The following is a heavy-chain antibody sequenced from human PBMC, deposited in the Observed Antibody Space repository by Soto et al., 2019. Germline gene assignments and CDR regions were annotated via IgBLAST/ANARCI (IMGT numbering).Heavy chain of an antibody. Sequence: QVQLVQSGAEVKPPGSSLKVSYKVSGSRFSNYVISWVRQAPGHGLEWLGRIIPIFNSTKYAQNFQGRVTITADKSTSTASLEWSSLRSDDTAVYYCATEARVKNALYNRLVSLGDCGQGALITFSS. CDR3: ATEARVKNALYNRLVSLGD. J-gene: IGHJ4*02. D-gene: IGHD1-1*01. CDR1: GSRFSNYV. CDR2: IIPIFNST. V-gene: IGHV1-69*06.